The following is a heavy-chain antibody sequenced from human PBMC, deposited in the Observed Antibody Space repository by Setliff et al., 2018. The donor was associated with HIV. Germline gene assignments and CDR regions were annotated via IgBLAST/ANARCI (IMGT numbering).Heavy chain of an antibody. Sequence: SETLSLTCTVSGDSVSSRSYYWGWIRQPPGKGLEWIGYIYYSGSINYNPSLKSRVTISVDTSKNHFSLKLRSVTAADTAVYYCAQLGMVDDFDYWGQGTLVTVSS. CDR2: IYYSGSI. V-gene: IGHV4-61*03. D-gene: IGHD1-1*01. CDR1: GDSVSSRSYY. J-gene: IGHJ4*02. CDR3: AQLGMVDDFDY.